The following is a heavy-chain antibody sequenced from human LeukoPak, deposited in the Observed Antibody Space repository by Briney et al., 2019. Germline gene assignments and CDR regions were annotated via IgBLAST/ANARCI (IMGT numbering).Heavy chain of an antibody. J-gene: IGHJ4*02. D-gene: IGHD3-10*01. CDR1: GFTFSSYA. CDR3: AKGAMVRGAPFFDY. V-gene: IGHV3-30*04. CDR2: ISYDGSNK. Sequence: PGGSLRLSCAASGFTFSSYAMHWVRQAPGKGLEWVAVISYDGSNKYYADSVKGRFTISRDNSKNTLYLQMNSLRAEDTAVYYCAKGAMVRGAPFFDYWGQGTLVTVSS.